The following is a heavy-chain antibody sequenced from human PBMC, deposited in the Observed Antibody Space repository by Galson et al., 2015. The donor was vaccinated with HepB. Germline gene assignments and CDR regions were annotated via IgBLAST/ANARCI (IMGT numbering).Heavy chain of an antibody. V-gene: IGHV3-30*18. Sequence: SLRLSCAASGFTFSSYGMHWVRQAPGKGLEWVAVISYDGSNKYYADSVKGRFTISRDNSKNTLYLQMNSLRAEDTAVYYCAKDDSGSYFDYWGQGTLVTVSS. CDR2: ISYDGSNK. CDR1: GFTFSSYG. D-gene: IGHD1-26*01. CDR3: AKDDSGSYFDY. J-gene: IGHJ4*02.